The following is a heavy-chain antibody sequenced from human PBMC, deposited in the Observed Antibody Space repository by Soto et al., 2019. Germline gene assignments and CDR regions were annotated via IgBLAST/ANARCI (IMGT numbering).Heavy chain of an antibody. V-gene: IGHV3-21*01. CDR1: GFTFSSYS. J-gene: IGHJ6*03. CDR3: ARDRVVVAATPDLAYYYYYMDV. CDR2: ISSSSSYI. Sequence: GGSLRLSCAASGFTFSSYSMNWVRQAPGKGLEWVSSISSSSSYIYYADSVKGRFTISRDNAKNSLYLQMNSLRAEDTAVYYCARDRVVVAATPDLAYYYYYMDVWGKGTTVTVSS. D-gene: IGHD2-15*01.